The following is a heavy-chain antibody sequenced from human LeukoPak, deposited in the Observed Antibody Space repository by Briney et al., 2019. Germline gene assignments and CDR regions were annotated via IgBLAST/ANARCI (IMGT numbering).Heavy chain of an antibody. V-gene: IGHV4-39*01. CDR2: IYYSGST. D-gene: IGHD3-22*01. CDR1: GGSISSSSYY. CDR3: ARQPYYYDSSGYSDPLDY. Sequence: SETLSLTCTVSGGSISSSSYYWGWIRQPPGKGLERIGSIYYSGSTYYNPSLKSRVTISVDTSKNQLSLKLSSVTAADTAVYYCARQPYYYDSSGYSDPLDYWGQGTLVTVSS. J-gene: IGHJ4*02.